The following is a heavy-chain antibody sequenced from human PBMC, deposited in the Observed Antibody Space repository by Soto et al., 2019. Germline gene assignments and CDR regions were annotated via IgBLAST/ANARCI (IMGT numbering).Heavy chain of an antibody. J-gene: IGHJ6*02. CDR2: IIPILGIA. V-gene: IGHV1-69*04. CDR3: AREDCSGGSCYSGHYGMDV. D-gene: IGHD2-15*01. CDR1: GGTFSGNT. Sequence: SVKVSCKASGGTFSGNTISWVRQAPGQGLEWMGRIIPILGIANYAQKFQGRVTITADKSTSTAYMELSSLRSEDTAVYYCAREDCSGGSCYSGHYGMDVWGQGTTVTVSS.